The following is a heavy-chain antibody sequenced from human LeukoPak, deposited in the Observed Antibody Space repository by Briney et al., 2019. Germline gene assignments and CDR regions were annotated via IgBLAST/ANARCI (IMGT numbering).Heavy chain of an antibody. CDR1: GFTFSNYW. CDR3: ARGAQGLRY. Sequence: PGGSLRLSCAASGFTFSNYWMHWVRQAPGKGLVWVSRINGDGSSTSYLDSVKGRFSISRDNAKNTLHLQMNSLRAEDTAVYYCARGAQGLRYWGQGTLVTVSS. J-gene: IGHJ4*02. V-gene: IGHV3-74*01. CDR2: INGDGSST. D-gene: IGHD6-19*01.